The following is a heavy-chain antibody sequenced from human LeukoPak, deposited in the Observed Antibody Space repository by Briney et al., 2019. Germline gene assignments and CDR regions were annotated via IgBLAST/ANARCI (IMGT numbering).Heavy chain of an antibody. D-gene: IGHD3-3*01. CDR1: GGSISSGSYY. CDR2: IYTSGST. Sequence: PSEALSLTCTVSGGSISSGSYYWSWIRQPAGKGLEWIGRIYTSGSTNYNPSLKSRVTISVDTSKNQFSLKLSSVTAADAAVYYCASAQSQYYDFWSGYFAPVDYYYYYYMDVWGKGTTVTVSS. V-gene: IGHV4-61*02. J-gene: IGHJ6*03. CDR3: ASAQSQYYDFWSGYFAPVDYYYYYYMDV.